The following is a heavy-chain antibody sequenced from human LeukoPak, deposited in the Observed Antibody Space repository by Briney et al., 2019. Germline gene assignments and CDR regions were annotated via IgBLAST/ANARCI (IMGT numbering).Heavy chain of an antibody. J-gene: IGHJ4*02. V-gene: IGHV4-59*12. Sequence: SETLSLTCTVSDGSISSYYWSWIRQPPGKGLEWIGYIYHTGSTNYNPSLKSRVTISVDTSKNQFSLNLSSVTAADTAVYYCARGRGSSWYYFDSWGQGTLVTVSS. CDR1: DGSISSYY. CDR2: IYHTGST. CDR3: ARGRGSSWYYFDS. D-gene: IGHD6-13*01.